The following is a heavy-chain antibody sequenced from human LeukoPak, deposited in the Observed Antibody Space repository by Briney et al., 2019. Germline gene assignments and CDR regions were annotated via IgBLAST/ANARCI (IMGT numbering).Heavy chain of an antibody. Sequence: KAGGSLRLSCAVSGITFSDHYMCWIRQAPGKGLEWVAHISSSGSTIEYADSVKGRFTISRDNAKNSLYLQMNSLRAEDTAVYYCARGIPYLFSSSDHDFDYWGQGTLVTVSS. CDR3: ARGIPYLFSSSDHDFDY. D-gene: IGHD6-6*01. J-gene: IGHJ4*02. CDR1: GITFSDHY. CDR2: ISSSGSTI. V-gene: IGHV3-11*04.